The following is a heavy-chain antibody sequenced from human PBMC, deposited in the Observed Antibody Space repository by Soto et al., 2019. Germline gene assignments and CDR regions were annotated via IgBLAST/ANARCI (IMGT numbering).Heavy chain of an antibody. CDR1: GFTFDTYA. CDR2: ISGSGDFT. V-gene: IGHV3-23*01. J-gene: IGHJ4*02. D-gene: IGHD2-15*01. CDR3: SKDCNGSGSCFSDS. Sequence: EVQLLESGGGLVQPGGSLRLSCAASGFTFDTYAMNWVRQAPGKGLEGVSAISGSGDFTYYADSVKGRFTISRDNSKNTLYLQMNSLRAEDTAVYYCSKDCNGSGSCFSDSWGQGTLVTVSS.